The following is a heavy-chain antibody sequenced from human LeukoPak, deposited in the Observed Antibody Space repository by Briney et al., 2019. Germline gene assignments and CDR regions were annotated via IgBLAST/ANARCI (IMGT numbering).Heavy chain of an antibody. CDR1: GYMFTGYY. D-gene: IGHD6-19*01. CDR3: ARVVAVTGTPVYYMDV. CDR2: INPNSSGT. Sequence: GASVKVSCKASGYMFTGYYMHWVRQAPGQGLEWMGWINPNSSGTNYAQKFQGRVTMTRDTSISTAYMDLNRLRSDDTAVYYCARVVAVTGTPVYYMDVWGKGTTVTVSS. J-gene: IGHJ6*03. V-gene: IGHV1-2*02.